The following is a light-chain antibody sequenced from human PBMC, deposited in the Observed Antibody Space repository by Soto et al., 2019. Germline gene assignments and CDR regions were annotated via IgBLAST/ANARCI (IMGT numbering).Light chain of an antibody. Sequence: DMVMTQSPLSLPVTPGEPASISCRSIQSLRHSNGYNYLDWYLQKPGQSPQLLIYLAFTRASGVPDRFSGSGSGTDFTLKISRVEAEDVGVYYCMQALQTPPTFGGGTKVEIK. J-gene: IGKJ4*01. CDR2: LAF. CDR3: MQALQTPPT. CDR1: QSLRHSNGYNY. V-gene: IGKV2-28*01.